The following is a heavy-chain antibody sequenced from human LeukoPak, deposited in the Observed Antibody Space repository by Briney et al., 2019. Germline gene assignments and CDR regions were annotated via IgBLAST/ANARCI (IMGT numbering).Heavy chain of an antibody. D-gene: IGHD4-23*01. CDR2: IIPIFGTA. CDR3: ARDVTPAYYGGNSGWAFDI. V-gene: IGHV1-69*13. J-gene: IGHJ3*02. CDR1: GGTFSSYA. Sequence: GASVKVSCKASGGTFSSYAISWVRQAPGQGLEWMGGIIPIFGTANYAQKFQGRVTITADESTSTAYMELSSLRSEDTAVYYCARDVTPAYYGGNSGWAFDIWGQGTMVTVSS.